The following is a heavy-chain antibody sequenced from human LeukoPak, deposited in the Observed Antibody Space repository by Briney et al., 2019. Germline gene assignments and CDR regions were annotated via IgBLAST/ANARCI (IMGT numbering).Heavy chain of an antibody. CDR2: ISSSSSYI. V-gene: IGHV3-21*01. CDR1: GFSFSSYS. CDR3: ARDRFYYDSSGYCY. J-gene: IGHJ4*02. D-gene: IGHD3-22*01. Sequence: SGGSLRISCAASGFSFSSYSMNCVRQAPGKGLEWVSSISSSSSYIYYADSVKGRFTISRDNAKNSLYLQMNSLRAEDTAVYYCARDRFYYDSSGYCYWGQGTLVTVSS.